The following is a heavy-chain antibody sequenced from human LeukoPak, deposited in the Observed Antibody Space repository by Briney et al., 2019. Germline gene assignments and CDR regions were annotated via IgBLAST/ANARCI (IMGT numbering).Heavy chain of an antibody. CDR1: GFTFSSYS. J-gene: IGHJ4*02. V-gene: IGHV3-48*01. CDR3: AINGFSSGWYEPYYFDN. CDR2: ISSSSSTI. D-gene: IGHD6-19*01. Sequence: GGSLRLSCAASGFTFSSYSMNRVRQAPGKGLERVSYISSSSSTIYYADSVKGRFTISRDNAKNSLYLQMNSLRAEDTAVYYCAINGFSSGWYEPYYFDNWGQGTLVTVSS.